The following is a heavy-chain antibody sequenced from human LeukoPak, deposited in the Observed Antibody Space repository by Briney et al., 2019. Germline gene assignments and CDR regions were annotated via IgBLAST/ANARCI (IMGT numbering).Heavy chain of an antibody. J-gene: IGHJ4*02. CDR2: IYYSGST. CDR3: ARAKDYYDSGGLYYFDY. CDR1: GGSISSSSYY. Sequence: SETLSLTCTVSGGSISSSSYYWGWIRQPPGKGLEWIGSIYYSGSTYYNPSLKSRVTISVDTSKNQFSLKLSSVTAADTAVYYCARAKDYYDSGGLYYFDYWGQGTLVTVSS. D-gene: IGHD3-22*01. V-gene: IGHV4-39*07.